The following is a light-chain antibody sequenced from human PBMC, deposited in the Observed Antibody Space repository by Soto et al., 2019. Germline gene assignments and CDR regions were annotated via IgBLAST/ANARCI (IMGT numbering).Light chain of an antibody. CDR3: QQYGSSPQT. Sequence: EIVLTQSPFTLSVCAGGIATLSCRSSQYVSMSFLAWYQQKPGQAPRLLIYGASSRATGIPDRFTGSGSGTDFTLTISRLEPEDFAVYYCQQYGSSPQTFGQGTKVDIK. J-gene: IGKJ1*01. V-gene: IGKV3-20*01. CDR2: GAS. CDR1: QYVSMSF.